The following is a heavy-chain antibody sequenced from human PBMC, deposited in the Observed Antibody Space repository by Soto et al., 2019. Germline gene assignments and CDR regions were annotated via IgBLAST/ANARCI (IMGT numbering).Heavy chain of an antibody. J-gene: IGHJ6*02. D-gene: IGHD1-1*01. CDR1: GYSFTSYW. Sequence: PGESLKISCKGSGYSFTSYWISWVRQMPGKGLGWMGRIDPSDSYTKYSPSFQGHVTISADKSISTAYLQWRSLKASDTAMYYCASNKNWNYYYGMDVWGQGTTVTVSS. CDR2: IDPSDSYT. CDR3: ASNKNWNYYYGMDV. V-gene: IGHV5-10-1*01.